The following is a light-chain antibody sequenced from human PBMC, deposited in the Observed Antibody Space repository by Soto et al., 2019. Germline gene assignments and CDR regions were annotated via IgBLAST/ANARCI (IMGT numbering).Light chain of an antibody. CDR1: QTIYSN. CDR3: QQYSSSLLT. Sequence: IQMTQSPATLSVSPGERATLSCRASQTIYSNVAWYQQRPGQAPRLLIYRASARATGIPARFSGSGSGTDFTLTISRLEPEDFAVYYCQQYSSSLLTFGGGTKVDIK. CDR2: RAS. V-gene: IGKV3D-15*02. J-gene: IGKJ4*01.